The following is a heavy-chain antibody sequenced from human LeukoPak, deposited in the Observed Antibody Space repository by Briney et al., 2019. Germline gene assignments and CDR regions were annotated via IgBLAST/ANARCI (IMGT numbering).Heavy chain of an antibody. Sequence: GGSLRLSCAASGFTFHNYGMHWVRQAPGKGLEWVAVIWSDGTNQYYADSVKGRFTIPRDNSNHMVHLQMNSRRVDDTGVYYCARDAQRGFDYSNSLEYWGEGALVTVSS. CDR1: GFTFHNYG. J-gene: IGHJ4*02. CDR3: ARDAQRGFDYSNSLEY. V-gene: IGHV3-33*08. D-gene: IGHD4-11*01. CDR2: IWSDGTNQ.